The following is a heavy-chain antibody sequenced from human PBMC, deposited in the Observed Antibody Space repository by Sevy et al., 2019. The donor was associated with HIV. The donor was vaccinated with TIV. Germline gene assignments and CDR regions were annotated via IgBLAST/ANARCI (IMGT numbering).Heavy chain of an antibody. J-gene: IGHJ4*02. D-gene: IGHD6-19*01. CDR2: IYSDGKT. Sequence: GGSLRLSCAASGFTVSRNYMSWVRQAPGKGLEWVSVIYSDGKTFYADSVQDRFTISRDNSKNTLYLQVNSLGAEDTAVYYCAGWSSAWTLFDYWGQGTLVTVSS. CDR1: GFTVSRNY. V-gene: IGHV3-66*01. CDR3: AGWSSAWTLFDY.